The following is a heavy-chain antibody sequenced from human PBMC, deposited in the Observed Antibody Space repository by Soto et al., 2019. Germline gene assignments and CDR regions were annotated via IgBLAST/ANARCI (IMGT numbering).Heavy chain of an antibody. Sequence: SETLSLTSAVYGGSLSGYSWSWIRQPPGKGLEWIGEIIHSGSTNYNPSLKSRVTISVDTSKNQFSLKLSSVTAADTAVYYCARGPTQQLPPLSDYYYYGMDVWGQGTTVTVSS. CDR3: ARGPTQQLPPLSDYYYYGMDV. CDR1: GGSLSGYS. J-gene: IGHJ6*02. CDR2: IIHSGST. V-gene: IGHV4-34*01. D-gene: IGHD6-13*01.